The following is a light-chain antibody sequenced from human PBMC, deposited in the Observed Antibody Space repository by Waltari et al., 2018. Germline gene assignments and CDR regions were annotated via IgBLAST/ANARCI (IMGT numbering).Light chain of an antibody. CDR3: ASWGDGLSGPSVV. CDR2: RND. J-gene: IGLJ2*01. CDR1: SSNIGTNY. V-gene: IGLV1-47*01. Sequence: QSVLTQPPSASGTPGQRVTISCSGSSSNIGTNYIYWYQQLPGTAPKLLIFRNDQRPSGVPDRCSASQSGTSASLAISGLRSEDEADYYCASWGDGLSGPSVVFGGGTKLTVL.